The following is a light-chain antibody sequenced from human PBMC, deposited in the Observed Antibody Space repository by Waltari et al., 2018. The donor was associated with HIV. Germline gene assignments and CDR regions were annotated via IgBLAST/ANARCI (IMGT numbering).Light chain of an antibody. CDR2: RDS. J-gene: IGLJ2*01. V-gene: IGLV3-25*03. CDR3: QSTDSSSSVV. CDR1: ELPKQY. Sequence: SYELTQPPSVSVSPGQTASITCSGDELPKQYTSWYQQKPVQAPVLVIYRDSERPSGIPERFSASSSGTTVTLTIRGVQAEDEADYYCQSTDSSSSVVFGRGTKLTVL.